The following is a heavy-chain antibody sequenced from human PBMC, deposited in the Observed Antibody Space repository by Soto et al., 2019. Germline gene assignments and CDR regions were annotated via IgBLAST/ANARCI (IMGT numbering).Heavy chain of an antibody. D-gene: IGHD3-10*01. Sequence: QVQLVESGGGVVQPGRSLRLSCAASGFTFSSYGMHWVRQAPGKGLEWVAVLAYDGSKKYYADSVKGRFTISRDNSKNRLYRQRNRLRAEDTAVYYCAKDVRGPGREYGLDVWGQGTTVTVSS. CDR2: LAYDGSKK. V-gene: IGHV3-30*18. J-gene: IGHJ6*02. CDR1: GFTFSSYG. CDR3: AKDVRGPGREYGLDV.